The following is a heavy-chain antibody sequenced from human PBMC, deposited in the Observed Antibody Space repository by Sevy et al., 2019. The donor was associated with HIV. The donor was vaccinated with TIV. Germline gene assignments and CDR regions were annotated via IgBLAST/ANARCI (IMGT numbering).Heavy chain of an antibody. CDR1: GYTFTGYY. D-gene: IGHD2-2*01. CDR3: ARGDIVVVPAADNNWFDP. V-gene: IGHV1-2*02. Sequence: ASVKVSCKASGYTFTGYYMHWVRQAPGQGLEWMGWINPNSGGTNYAQKFQGRVTMTMDTSISTAYMELSRLRSDDTAVYYCARGDIVVVPAADNNWFDPWGQGTLVTVSS. CDR2: INPNSGGT. J-gene: IGHJ5*02.